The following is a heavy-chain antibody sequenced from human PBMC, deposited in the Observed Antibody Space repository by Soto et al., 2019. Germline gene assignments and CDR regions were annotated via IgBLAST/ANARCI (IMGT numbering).Heavy chain of an antibody. Sequence: SETLSLTCTVSGGSISSYYWSWIRQPPGKGLEWIGYIYYSGSTNYNPSLKSRVTISVDTSKNQFSLKLSSVTAADTAVYYCASVPRGYSSGWYFDYWGQGTLVTVSS. V-gene: IGHV4-59*08. CDR2: IYYSGST. J-gene: IGHJ4*02. D-gene: IGHD6-19*01. CDR3: ASVPRGYSSGWYFDY. CDR1: GGSISSYY.